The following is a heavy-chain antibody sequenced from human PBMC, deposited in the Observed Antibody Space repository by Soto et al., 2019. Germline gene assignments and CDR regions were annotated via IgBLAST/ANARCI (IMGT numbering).Heavy chain of an antibody. V-gene: IGHV1-69*12. CDR3: ARGQSAVAGTDYYYGMDV. CDR1: GGTFSSYA. Sequence: QVQLVQSGAEVKKPGSSVKVSCKASGGTFSSYAISWVRQAPGQGLEWMGGIIPIFGTANYAQKLQGRVTITADESTSTAYMELSSLRSEDTAVYYCARGQSAVAGTDYYYGMDVWGQGTTVTVSS. J-gene: IGHJ6*02. CDR2: IIPIFGTA. D-gene: IGHD6-19*01.